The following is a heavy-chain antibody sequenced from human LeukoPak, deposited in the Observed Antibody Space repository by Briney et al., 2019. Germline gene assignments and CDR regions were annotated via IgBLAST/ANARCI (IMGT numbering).Heavy chain of an antibody. Sequence: GGSLRLSCAASGFTFSSYAMSWVRQAPGKGLEWVSAISDTGNTYHADSVKGRFTISRDSSKNTLFLQMNRLRPEDAAVYYCARAPVTTCRGAFCYPFDYWGLGTLVTVSS. CDR3: ARAPVTTCRGAFCYPFDY. CDR1: GFTFSSYA. V-gene: IGHV3-23*01. J-gene: IGHJ4*02. CDR2: ISDTGNT. D-gene: IGHD2-15*01.